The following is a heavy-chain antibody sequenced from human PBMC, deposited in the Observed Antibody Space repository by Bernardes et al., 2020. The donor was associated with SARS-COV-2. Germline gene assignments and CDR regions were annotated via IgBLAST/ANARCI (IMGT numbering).Heavy chain of an antibody. D-gene: IGHD1-26*01. CDR1: GGSISSYY. CDR2: IYYSGST. V-gene: IGHV4-59*08. Sequence: TLSLTFTVSGGSISSYYWSWIRQPPGKGLEWIGYIYYSGSTNYNPSLKSRVTISVDTSKNQFSLKLSSVTAADTAVYYCARHQGPGVGAERRYYYYGMDVWGQGTTVTVSS. J-gene: IGHJ6*02. CDR3: ARHQGPGVGAERRYYYYGMDV.